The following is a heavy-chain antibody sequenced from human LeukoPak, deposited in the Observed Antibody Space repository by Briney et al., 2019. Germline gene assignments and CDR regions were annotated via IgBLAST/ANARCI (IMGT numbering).Heavy chain of an antibody. CDR1: GFTFSNYW. Sequence: GGSLRLSCAASGFTFSNYWMHWVRQGPGKGLVWVSRIKSDGSSTSYADSVEGRFTISRDNAKNTLYLQMNSLRAEDTAVYYCARDHRGDYFDYWGQGTLVTVSS. D-gene: IGHD5-24*01. V-gene: IGHV3-74*01. J-gene: IGHJ4*02. CDR2: IKSDGSST. CDR3: ARDHRGDYFDY.